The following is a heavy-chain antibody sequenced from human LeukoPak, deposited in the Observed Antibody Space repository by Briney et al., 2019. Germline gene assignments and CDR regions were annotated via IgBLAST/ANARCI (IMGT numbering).Heavy chain of an antibody. D-gene: IGHD6-19*01. CDR2: INPSGGGT. Sequence: GASVKVSFKASGYTFTSYYMHWVRQAPGQGLEWMGVINPSGGGTSYAQKFQGRVTMTRDTSTSTVYMELSSLRSEDTAVYYCAREGSVAGSSSPIGYYFDYWGQGALVTVSS. CDR1: GYTFTSYY. J-gene: IGHJ4*02. CDR3: AREGSVAGSSSPIGYYFDY. V-gene: IGHV1-46*01.